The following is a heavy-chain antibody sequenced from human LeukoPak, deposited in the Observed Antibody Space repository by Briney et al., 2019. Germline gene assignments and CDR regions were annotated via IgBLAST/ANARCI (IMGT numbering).Heavy chain of an antibody. CDR1: GYTFTSYY. D-gene: IGHD5-24*01. J-gene: IGHJ6*03. CDR2: INPSGGST. V-gene: IGHV1-46*01. CDR3: ARDREIATIRSRGYYYYYMDV. Sequence: ASVKVSCKASGYTFTSYYMHWVRQAPGQGLEWMGIINPSGGSTSYAQKFQGRVTMTRDTSTSTVYMELSSLRSEDTAVYYCARDREIATIRSRGYYYYYMDVRGKGTTVTVSS.